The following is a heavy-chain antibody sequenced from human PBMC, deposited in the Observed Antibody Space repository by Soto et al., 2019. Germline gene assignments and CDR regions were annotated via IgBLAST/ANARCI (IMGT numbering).Heavy chain of an antibody. CDR2: IYYSGST. D-gene: IGHD1-26*01. J-gene: IGHJ4*02. V-gene: IGHV4-59*01. CDR3: AREKSIVGATTV. CDR1: GGSISSYY. Sequence: SETLSLTCTVSGGSISSYYWSWIRQPPGKGLEWIGYIYYSGSTNYNPSLKSRVTISVDTSKNQFSLKLSSVTAADTAVYYCAREKSIVGATTVWGQGTLVTVSS.